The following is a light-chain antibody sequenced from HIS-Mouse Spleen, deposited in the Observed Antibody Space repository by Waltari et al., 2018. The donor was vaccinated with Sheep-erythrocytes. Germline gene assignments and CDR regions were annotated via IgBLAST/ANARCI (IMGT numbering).Light chain of an antibody. CDR1: ALPKQY. CDR3: QSADSSGTYEGVV. J-gene: IGLJ2*01. V-gene: IGLV3-25*03. CDR2: KDI. Sequence: SYELTQPPSVSVSPGQTARITCSGDALPKQYAYWYQQKPGQAPVLVIYKDIERPSGVPERFSGSSSGTTVTLTISGVQAEDEADYYCQSADSSGTYEGVVFGGGTKLTVL.